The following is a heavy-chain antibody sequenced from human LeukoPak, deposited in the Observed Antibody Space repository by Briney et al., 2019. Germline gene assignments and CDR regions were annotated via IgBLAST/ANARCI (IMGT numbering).Heavy chain of an antibody. Sequence: GESLKISCQGSGYSFSNYWIGWVRQMPGKGLEWMGIIYPGDYETRYSPSFQGLVTISVDKSISTAYLQWSSLKASDTAMYYCAIPPGYCGNDCSFDHWGQGTLVTVSS. CDR2: IYPGDYET. CDR3: AIPPGYCGNDCSFDH. J-gene: IGHJ4*02. V-gene: IGHV5-51*01. CDR1: GYSFSNYW. D-gene: IGHD2-21*02.